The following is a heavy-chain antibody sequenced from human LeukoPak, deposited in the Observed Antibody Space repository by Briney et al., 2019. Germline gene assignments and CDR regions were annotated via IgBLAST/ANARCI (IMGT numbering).Heavy chain of an antibody. D-gene: IGHD2-2*01. V-gene: IGHV1-69*13. CDR2: IIPIFGTA. J-gene: IGHJ4*02. CDR3: ARGPGAYCSSTSCYGPDY. CDR1: GGTFSSYA. Sequence: GASVNVSCKASGGTFSSYAISWVRQAPGQGLEWMGGIIPIFGTANYAQKFQGRVTITADESTSTAYMELSSLRSEDTAVYYCARGPGAYCSSTSCYGPDYWGQGTLVTVSS.